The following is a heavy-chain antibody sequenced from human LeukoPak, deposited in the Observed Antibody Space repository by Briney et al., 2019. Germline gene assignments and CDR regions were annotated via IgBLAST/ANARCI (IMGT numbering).Heavy chain of an antibody. CDR2: INPSGGST. D-gene: IGHD3-9*01. Sequence: ASVKVSCKASGYTFTSYYMHWVRQAPGQGLEWMGIINPSGGSTSYAQKFQGRVTMTRDTSTSTVYMEPSSLRSEDTAVYYCARPLDDILTGYYSIDYWGQGTLVTVSS. CDR1: GYTFTSYY. J-gene: IGHJ4*02. V-gene: IGHV1-46*01. CDR3: ARPLDDILTGYYSIDY.